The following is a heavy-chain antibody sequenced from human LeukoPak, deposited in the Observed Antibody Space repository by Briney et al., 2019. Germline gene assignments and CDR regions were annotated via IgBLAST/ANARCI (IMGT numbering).Heavy chain of an antibody. J-gene: IGHJ4*02. CDR2: ISGSGGST. CDR3: ARRPPVRDYYDSSGSHYFDY. D-gene: IGHD3-22*01. CDR1: GFTFSSYA. V-gene: IGHV3-23*01. Sequence: GGSLRLSCAASGFTFSSYAMSWVRQAPGKGLELVSAISGSGGSTYYADSVKGRFTISRDNSKNTLYLQMNSLRAEDTAVYYCARRPPVRDYYDSSGSHYFDYWGQGTLVTVSS.